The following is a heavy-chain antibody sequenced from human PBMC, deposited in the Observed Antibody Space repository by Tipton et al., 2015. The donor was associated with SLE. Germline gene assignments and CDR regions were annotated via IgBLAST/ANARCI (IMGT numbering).Heavy chain of an antibody. J-gene: IGHJ4*02. V-gene: IGHV4-38-2*02. CDR2: IYHSGTT. CDR3: ARLVRFLGGRFFDY. Sequence: TLSLTCSVSGFSISSGYYWGWIRQPPGKGLEWIGSIYHSGTTYYNPSLKTRVTISVDTSKNQFSLKMNSVTAADTAVYYCARLVRFLGGRFFDYWGQGTLVTVSS. CDR1: GFSISSGYY. D-gene: IGHD3-3*01.